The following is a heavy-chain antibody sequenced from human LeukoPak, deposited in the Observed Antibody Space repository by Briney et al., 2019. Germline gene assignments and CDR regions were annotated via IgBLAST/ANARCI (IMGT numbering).Heavy chain of an antibody. CDR1: GYSISSGYY. J-gene: IGHJ5*02. V-gene: IGHV4-38-2*02. Sequence: SETLSLTCTVSGYSISSGYYWSWIRQPPGKGLEWIGEINHSGSTNYNPSLKSRVTISVDTSKNQFSLKLSSVTAADTAVYYCARAANDYGDYDWFDPWGQGTLVTVSS. CDR2: INHSGST. CDR3: ARAANDYGDYDWFDP. D-gene: IGHD4-17*01.